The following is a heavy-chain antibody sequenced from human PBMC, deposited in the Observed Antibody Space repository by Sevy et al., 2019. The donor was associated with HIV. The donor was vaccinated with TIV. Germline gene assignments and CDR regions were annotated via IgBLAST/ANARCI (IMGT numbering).Heavy chain of an antibody. Sequence: GGSLRLSCAASGFTFSSYSMNWVRQAPGKGLEWVSYISSSSSTIYYADSVKGRFTISRDNAKNSLYLQMNSLRAEDTAVYYCARDSMGFLVGVGDFQHWGQGTLVTVSS. J-gene: IGHJ1*01. CDR2: ISSSSSTI. V-gene: IGHV3-48*01. CDR3: ARDSMGFLVGVGDFQH. D-gene: IGHD3-3*01. CDR1: GFTFSSYS.